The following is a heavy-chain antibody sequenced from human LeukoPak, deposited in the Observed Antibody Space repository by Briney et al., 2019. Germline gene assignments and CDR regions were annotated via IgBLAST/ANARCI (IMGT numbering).Heavy chain of an antibody. J-gene: IGHJ4*02. CDR1: GFTFSIYE. Sequence: GGSLRLSCAAYGFTFSIYEMNWVRQAPGKGLEWISYIDTSGTTTYYADSVRGRFTVSRDNTKNSLYLQMNTLRAEDAAVYYCAKAPVTTCRGAYCYPFDYWGQGTLVTVSS. V-gene: IGHV3-48*03. CDR2: IDTSGTTT. D-gene: IGHD2-21*01. CDR3: AKAPVTTCRGAYCYPFDY.